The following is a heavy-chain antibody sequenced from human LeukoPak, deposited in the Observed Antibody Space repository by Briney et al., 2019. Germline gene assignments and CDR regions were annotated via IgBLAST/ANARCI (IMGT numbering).Heavy chain of an antibody. V-gene: IGHV3-23*01. CDR1: GFTFSSYA. CDR2: ISGSGGST. CDR3: AKGGYSSGWYDSVWDAFDI. J-gene: IGHJ3*02. Sequence: PGGSLRLSCAASGFTFSSYAMSWVRQAPGKGLEWVSAISGSGGSTYYADSVKGRFTISRDNSKNTLYLQMNSLRAEDTAVYYCAKGGYSSGWYDSVWDAFDIWGQGTMVTVSS. D-gene: IGHD6-19*01.